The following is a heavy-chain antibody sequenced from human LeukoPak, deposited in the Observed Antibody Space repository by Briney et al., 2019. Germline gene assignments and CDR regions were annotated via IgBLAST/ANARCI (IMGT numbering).Heavy chain of an antibody. CDR1: GYTFTSYY. Sequence: ASVKVSCKASGYTFTSYYMHWVRQAPGQGLEWMGWINPNSGGTNYAQKFQGRVTMTRDTSISTAYMELSRLRSDDTAVYYCARASRGYCSGGSCYSRFDPWGQGTLVTVSS. J-gene: IGHJ5*02. V-gene: IGHV1-2*02. CDR3: ARASRGYCSGGSCYSRFDP. CDR2: INPNSGGT. D-gene: IGHD2-15*01.